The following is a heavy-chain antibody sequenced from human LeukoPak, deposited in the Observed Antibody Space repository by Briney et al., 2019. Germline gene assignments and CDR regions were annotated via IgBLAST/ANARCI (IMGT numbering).Heavy chain of an antibody. CDR3: AKRSARLDAFDI. CDR2: IYYSGST. Sequence: SETLSLTCTVSGGSISSSSYYWGWIRQPPGKGLEWIGSIYYSGSTYYNPSLKSRVTISVDTSKNQFSLKLSSVTAADTAIYYCAKRSARLDAFDIWGQGTMVTVSS. CDR1: GGSISSSSYY. J-gene: IGHJ3*02. D-gene: IGHD6-25*01. V-gene: IGHV4-39*01.